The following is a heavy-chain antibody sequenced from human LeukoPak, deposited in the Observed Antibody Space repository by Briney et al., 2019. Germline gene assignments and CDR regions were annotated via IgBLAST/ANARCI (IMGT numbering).Heavy chain of an antibody. D-gene: IGHD2-8*02. CDR2: ISYDESKK. Sequence: GGSLRLSCAASGFTFSAYGMHWVRQAPGKGLEWVAVISYDESKKRYVDSVKGRFTISRDNSKNTMYLQMTSLRAEDTAVYYCARDEAYPGGFLDLWGRGTLVTVSS. V-gene: IGHV3-30*03. CDR3: ARDEAYPGGFLDL. CDR1: GFTFSAYG. J-gene: IGHJ2*01.